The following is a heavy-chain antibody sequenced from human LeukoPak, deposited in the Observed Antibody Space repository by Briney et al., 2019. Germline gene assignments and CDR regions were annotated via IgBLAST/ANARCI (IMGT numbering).Heavy chain of an antibody. J-gene: IGHJ4*01. D-gene: IGHD6-19*01. CDR3: AKGIYSSGWSYFDY. V-gene: IGHV3-23*01. Sequence: PGGSLRPSCAASGFTFSNSAMSWVRQAPGKGLEWVSTLGGSGITTYYADSVKGRFTISRDNSKNTLYLQMNSLRAEDTAVYYCAKGIYSSGWSYFDYWGHGTLVTVSS. CDR2: LGGSGITT. CDR1: GFTFSNSA.